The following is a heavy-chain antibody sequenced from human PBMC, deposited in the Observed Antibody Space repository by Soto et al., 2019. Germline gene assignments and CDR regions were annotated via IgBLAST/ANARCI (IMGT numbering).Heavy chain of an antibody. Sequence: XGSLRLASSASGFIFSESTIYWVRQVPGKGLEAISAVSTSGRSTYYADSVKDRFTISRDNSKNTLFLQMGSLRPEDTAIYYCVTKAPGLDGVAFDYWGQGTQVTVSS. D-gene: IGHD2-15*01. J-gene: IGHJ4*02. CDR3: VTKAPGLDGVAFDY. CDR2: VSTSGRST. CDR1: GFIFSEST. V-gene: IGHV3-64D*06.